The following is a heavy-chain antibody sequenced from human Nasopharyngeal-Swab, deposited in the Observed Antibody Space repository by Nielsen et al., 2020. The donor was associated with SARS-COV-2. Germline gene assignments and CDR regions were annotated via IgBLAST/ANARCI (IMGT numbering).Heavy chain of an antibody. CDR2: ISSSGTTK. Sequence: GESLKISCAASGFIFSDYYMTWIRQAPGKGPEWVSNISSSGTTKYYADSVKGRFTISRDNAKNSLFLQMNSLRAKDTAVYYCARSPDVFDIWGQGTMVTVSS. CDR3: ARSPDVFDI. J-gene: IGHJ3*02. V-gene: IGHV3-11*04. CDR1: GFIFSDYY.